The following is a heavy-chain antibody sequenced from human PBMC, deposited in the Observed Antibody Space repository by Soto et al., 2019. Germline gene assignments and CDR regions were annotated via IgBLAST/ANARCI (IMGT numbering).Heavy chain of an antibody. Sequence: QVQLVQSGGGLVQPGRSLRLSCAASGFDFNKFGLHWVRQTPGKGLEWVAFITYEGSHRDHADSVKGRFTVSRDNSKKMLYLQMGSLRPEDTAVYYCAKDVTVAGAPIYNTGLDVWGQGTTVTVTS. D-gene: IGHD6-19*01. V-gene: IGHV3-30*18. CDR1: GFDFNKFG. J-gene: IGHJ6*02. CDR2: ITYEGSHR. CDR3: AKDVTVAGAPIYNTGLDV.